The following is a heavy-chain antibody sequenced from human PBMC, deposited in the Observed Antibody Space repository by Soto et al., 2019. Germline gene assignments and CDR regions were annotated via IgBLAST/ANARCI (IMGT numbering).Heavy chain of an antibody. CDR3: ATGLGYCSSTSCYEHY. J-gene: IGHJ4*02. Sequence: ASVKVSCKASGYSFTSNLINWVRQAPGQGLEWMGGFNPDDGETIYAQKFQGRVTMTEDTSTDTAYMELSSLRSEDTAVYYCATGLGYCSSTSCYEHYWGQGTLVTVSS. CDR2: FNPDDGET. V-gene: IGHV1-24*01. D-gene: IGHD2-2*01. CDR1: GYSFTSNL.